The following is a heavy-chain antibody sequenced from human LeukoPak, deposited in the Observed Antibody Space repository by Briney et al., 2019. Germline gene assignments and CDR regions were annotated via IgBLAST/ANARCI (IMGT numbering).Heavy chain of an antibody. V-gene: IGHV3-9*01. CDR1: GFTFDDYA. J-gene: IGHJ5*02. CDR2: ISWNSGSI. Sequence: GGSLRLSCAASGFTFDDYAMHWVRQAPGKGLEWVSGISWNSGSIGYADSVKGRFTISRDNAKNSLYLQMNSLRAEDTAVYYCAKDVAVTYNWFDPWGQGTLVTVSS. CDR3: AKDVAVTYNWFDP. D-gene: IGHD4-23*01.